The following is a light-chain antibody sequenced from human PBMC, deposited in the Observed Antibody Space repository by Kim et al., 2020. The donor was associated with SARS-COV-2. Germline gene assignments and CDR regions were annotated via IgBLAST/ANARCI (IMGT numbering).Light chain of an antibody. CDR1: CMGSKG. J-gene: IGLJ2*01. V-gene: IGLV3-21*04. Sequence: GRTGRGSGGGNCMGSKGVHCYLRKSGQAPVLVMYYDSDRPSGIPERFSGSNSGNTATLTISRVEAGDEADYYCQVWDSSSDHRVVFGGGTQLTVL. CDR3: QVWDSSSDHRVV. CDR2: YDS.